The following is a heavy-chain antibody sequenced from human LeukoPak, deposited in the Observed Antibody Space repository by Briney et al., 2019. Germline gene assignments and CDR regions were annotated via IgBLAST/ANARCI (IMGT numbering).Heavy chain of an antibody. D-gene: IGHD6-19*01. Sequence: MTGGSLRLSCAASGFTFSSYEMNWVRQAPGKGLEWTGSIDHSGSTYYNPSLKSRITISVDTSKNQFSLKLSSVTAADTAVYYCARDSALAQAVMFDYWGQGTLVTVSS. CDR2: IDHSGST. CDR3: ARDSALAQAVMFDY. V-gene: IGHV4-38-2*02. CDR1: GFTFSSYE. J-gene: IGHJ4*02.